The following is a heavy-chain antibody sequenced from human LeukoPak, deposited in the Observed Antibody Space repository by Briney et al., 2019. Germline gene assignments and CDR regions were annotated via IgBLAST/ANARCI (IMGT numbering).Heavy chain of an antibody. CDR3: AKDPLG. CDR1: GFSFSNYW. V-gene: IGHV3-7*03. CDR2: INQDGSEK. J-gene: IGHJ4*02. Sequence: PGGSLRLSCAGSGFSFSNYWMSWVRQAPGKGLEWVANINQDGSEKNYVDSVKGRFTISRDNAKNTLYLQMLSLRAEDTAVYYCAKDPLGWGQGTLVTVSS.